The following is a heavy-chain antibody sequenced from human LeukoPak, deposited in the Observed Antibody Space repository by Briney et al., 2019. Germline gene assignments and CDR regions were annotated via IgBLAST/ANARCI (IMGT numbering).Heavy chain of an antibody. V-gene: IGHV4-34*01. CDR2: INHSGST. CDR1: GGSFSGYY. J-gene: IGHJ4*02. D-gene: IGHD3-16*02. CDR3: AREGLRLRLGELSP. Sequence: SETLSLTCAVYGGSFSGYYWSWIRQPPGKGLEWIGEINHSGSTNYNPSLKSRVTISVDTSKNQFSLKLSSVTAADTAVYYCAREGLRLRLGELSPWGQGTLVTVSS.